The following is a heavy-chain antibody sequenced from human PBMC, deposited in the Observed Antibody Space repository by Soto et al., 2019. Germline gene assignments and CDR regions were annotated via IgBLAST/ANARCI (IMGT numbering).Heavy chain of an antibody. Sequence: QVQLQQWGAGLMKPSETLSLTCAVYGASLSGYYWSWIRQPPGKGLEWIGEINHGGSTNYNPSLTSRATLSVDTSKNQFSLNLASVTAADTAVYYCARRPDGFDYWGQGTLVTVSS. CDR1: GASLSGYY. CDR3: ARRPDGFDY. V-gene: IGHV4-34*01. J-gene: IGHJ4*02. CDR2: INHGGST.